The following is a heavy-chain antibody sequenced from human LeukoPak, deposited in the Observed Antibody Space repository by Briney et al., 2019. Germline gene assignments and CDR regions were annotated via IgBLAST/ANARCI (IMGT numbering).Heavy chain of an antibody. J-gene: IGHJ4*02. D-gene: IGHD3-16*01. Sequence: PGGSLRLSCAASGFTFSSYGIHWVRQAPGKGLEWVAVIWYDGSNKYYADSVKGRFTISRDNSKNTMYLQMNSLRVEDTAVYYCTRRLDDWGQGTLVTVSS. CDR1: GFTFSSYG. CDR2: IWYDGSNK. V-gene: IGHV3-33*01. CDR3: TRRLDD.